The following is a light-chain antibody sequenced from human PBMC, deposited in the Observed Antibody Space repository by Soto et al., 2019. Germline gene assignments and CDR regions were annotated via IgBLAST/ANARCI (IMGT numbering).Light chain of an antibody. Sequence: LFTQAPATPSLSPGERAPPSYRASQSVSSSYLAWYQQKPGQAPRLLIYGASSRATGIPDRFSGSGSGTDFTLTISRLEPEDFAVYYCQQYGSSPITVGQGTRLEIK. CDR1: QSVSSSY. J-gene: IGKJ5*01. CDR2: GAS. CDR3: QQYGSSPIT. V-gene: IGKV3-20*01.